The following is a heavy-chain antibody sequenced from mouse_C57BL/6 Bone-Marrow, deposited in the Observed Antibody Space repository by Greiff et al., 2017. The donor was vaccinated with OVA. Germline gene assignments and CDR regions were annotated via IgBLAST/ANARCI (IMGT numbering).Heavy chain of an antibody. CDR2: IYPGDGDT. D-gene: IGHD1-1*01. Sequence: QVHVKQSGPELVKPGASVKISCKASGYAFSSSWMNWVKQRPGKGLEWIGRIYPGDGDTNYNGKFKGKATLTADKSSSTAYMQLSSLTSEDSAVYFCARNHYYGSSYFAYWGQGTLVTVSA. V-gene: IGHV1-82*01. CDR3: ARNHYYGSSYFAY. CDR1: GYAFSSSW. J-gene: IGHJ3*01.